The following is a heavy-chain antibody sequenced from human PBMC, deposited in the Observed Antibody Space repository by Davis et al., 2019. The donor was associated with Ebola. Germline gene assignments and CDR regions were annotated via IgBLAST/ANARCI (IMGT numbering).Heavy chain of an antibody. CDR3: ARDPAGVGATMSDAFDI. Sequence: PGGSLRLSCAASGFTFSSYAMHWVRQAPGKGLEWVAVISYDGSNKYYADSVKGRFTISRDNSKNTLYLQMNSLRAEDTAVYYCARDPAGVGATMSDAFDIWGQGTMVTVSS. V-gene: IGHV3-30*04. D-gene: IGHD1-26*01. CDR2: ISYDGSNK. J-gene: IGHJ3*02. CDR1: GFTFSSYA.